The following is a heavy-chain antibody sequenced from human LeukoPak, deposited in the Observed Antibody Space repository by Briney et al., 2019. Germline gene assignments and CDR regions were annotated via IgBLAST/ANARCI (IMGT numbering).Heavy chain of an antibody. CDR1: VNTLSELS. D-gene: IGHD3-10*01. V-gene: IGHV1-24*01. CDR3: ATEAELAWAPYYYGLDV. Sequence: GASVKVSCKVSVNTLSELSIHWVRQTPGEGLEWMGGFDPEDGETIYPEKFQARVTMTEDTSTDTAYMQLTNLRSEDTAVYFCATEAELAWAPYYYGLDVWGQGTTVTVSS. J-gene: IGHJ6*02. CDR2: FDPEDGET.